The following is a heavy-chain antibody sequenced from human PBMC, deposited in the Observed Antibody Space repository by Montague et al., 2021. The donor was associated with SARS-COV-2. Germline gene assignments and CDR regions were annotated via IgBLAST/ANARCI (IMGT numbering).Heavy chain of an antibody. CDR3: ARALYCSGGSCYPNWFDP. CDR1: GGSISSYY. J-gene: IGHJ5*02. CDR2: IYYSGST. D-gene: IGHD2-15*01. Sequence: SEILSLTCTVSGGSISSYYWSWIRQPPGKGLEWIGYIYYSGSTNYNPSLKSRVTISVDTSKNQFSLKLSSVTAADTAVYYCARALYCSGGSCYPNWFDPWGQGTLVTVSS. V-gene: IGHV4-59*01.